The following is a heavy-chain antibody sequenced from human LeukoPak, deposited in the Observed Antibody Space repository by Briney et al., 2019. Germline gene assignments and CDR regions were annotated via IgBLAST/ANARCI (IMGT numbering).Heavy chain of an antibody. CDR3: ARVPQGSSWPYYFDY. Sequence: GASVKVSFKASGGTFSTYAISWARQAPGQGLEWVGRIVPILGTANYAQNFQGRVTITADRSTTTAYMELRSLRSEDTDVYYCARVPQGSSWPYYFDYWGQGTLVTVSS. D-gene: IGHD6-13*01. CDR1: GGTFSTYA. CDR2: IVPILGTA. J-gene: IGHJ4*02. V-gene: IGHV1-69*04.